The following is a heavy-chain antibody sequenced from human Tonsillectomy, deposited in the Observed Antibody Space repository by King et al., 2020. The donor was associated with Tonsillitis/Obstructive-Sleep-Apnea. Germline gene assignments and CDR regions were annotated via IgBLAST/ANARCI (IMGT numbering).Heavy chain of an antibody. V-gene: IGHV3-74*01. Sequence: EVQLQESGGGLVQPGGSLRLSCAVSGFTFSNYWMHWVRQAPGMGLVWVSNINIDGSDTTYAASVKGRFTISRDNAKNTLYLQMNSLRAEDTAVYYCARGTLIPAGIEFWAQGTLVNVSS. CDR1: GFTFSNYW. CDR2: INIDGSDT. J-gene: IGHJ4*02. D-gene: IGHD2-2*01. CDR3: ARGTLIPAGIEF.